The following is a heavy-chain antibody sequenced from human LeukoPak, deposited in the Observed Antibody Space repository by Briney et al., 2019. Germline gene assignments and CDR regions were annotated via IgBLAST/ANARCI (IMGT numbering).Heavy chain of an antibody. CDR1: GYNFTSYD. J-gene: IGHJ4*02. Sequence: ASVKVSCKASGYNFTSYDINWVRQATGQGLEWIGWMNPNSGDTGYAQKFQGRVTITRNTSISTAYMELSSLRSEDTAVYYCARGRRATIFGVVLPYFDYWGQRTLVTVSS. V-gene: IGHV1-8*03. CDR2: MNPNSGDT. CDR3: ARGRRATIFGVVLPYFDY. D-gene: IGHD3-3*01.